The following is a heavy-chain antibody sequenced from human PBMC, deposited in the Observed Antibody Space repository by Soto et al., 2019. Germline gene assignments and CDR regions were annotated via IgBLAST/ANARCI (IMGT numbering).Heavy chain of an antibody. CDR1: GFTFDDYV. J-gene: IGHJ6*02. V-gene: IGHV3-9*01. Sequence: EVQLVESGGGLVQPGRSLRLSCAASGFTFDDYVMHWVRQAPGKGLEWVSGISWNSASIGYADSVKGRFTTSRDNAKNSLYLQMNSLRAEDTALYYCAKTLKEEGYYYYGLDVWGQGTTVTVSS. CDR2: ISWNSASI. CDR3: AKTLKEEGYYYYGLDV.